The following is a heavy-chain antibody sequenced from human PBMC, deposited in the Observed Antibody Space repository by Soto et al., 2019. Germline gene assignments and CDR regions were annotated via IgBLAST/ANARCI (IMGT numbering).Heavy chain of an antibody. V-gene: IGHV2-70*04. J-gene: IGHJ6*02. CDR2: IDWEDTK. CDR3: ARAFYGMDV. Sequence: PSQTLSLTCTVSGFSLSGSGMRVTWIRQPPGKALEWLARIDWEDTKLYSTSLKTRLTISKDTSKNQVVLTMTNVDPADTGTYYCARAFYGMDVWGQGTTVTISS. CDR1: GFSLSGSGMR.